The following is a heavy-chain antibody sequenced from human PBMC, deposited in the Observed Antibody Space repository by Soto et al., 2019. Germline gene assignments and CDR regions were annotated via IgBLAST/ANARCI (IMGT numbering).Heavy chain of an antibody. D-gene: IGHD3-22*01. J-gene: IGHJ3*02. CDR1: GFTFSDHY. V-gene: IGHV3-72*01. Sequence: EGSLRLSCAASGFTFSDHYMDWVRQAPGKGLEWVGRTRNKANSYTTEYAASVKGGFTISRDASQNSLYLHMNSLKTEDTAVYYCGREKGYYDSSGYASFFALDIWGQGTKVTVS. CDR2: TRNKANSYTT. CDR3: GREKGYYDSSGYASFFALDI.